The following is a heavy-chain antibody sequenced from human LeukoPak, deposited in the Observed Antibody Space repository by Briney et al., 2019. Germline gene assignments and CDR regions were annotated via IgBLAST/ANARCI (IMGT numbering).Heavy chain of an antibody. Sequence: SETLSLTCGVYGGPFSGYYWSWIRQPPGKGLEWIGEINHRGSTNYNPSLKGRVIISVDTSKNQFSLRLTSVTAADTAVYYCARGTVVAAISWFDPWGQGTLVTVSS. V-gene: IGHV4-34*01. CDR1: GGPFSGYY. CDR3: ARGTVVAAISWFDP. D-gene: IGHD2-15*01. J-gene: IGHJ5*02. CDR2: INHRGST.